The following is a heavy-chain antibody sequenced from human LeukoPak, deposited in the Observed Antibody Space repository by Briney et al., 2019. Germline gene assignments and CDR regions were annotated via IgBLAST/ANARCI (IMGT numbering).Heavy chain of an antibody. Sequence: SVKVSCKASGGTFSSYAISWVRQAPGQGLEWMGGIIPIFGRAKYAQKFQGRGTITADKSTSTAYMILSSLRSEDTAVYYCATDTHTSLEMATKAFGAFDIWGQGTMVTVSS. J-gene: IGHJ3*02. V-gene: IGHV1-69*06. CDR2: IIPIFGRA. D-gene: IGHD5-24*01. CDR1: GGTFSSYA. CDR3: ATDTHTSLEMATKAFGAFDI.